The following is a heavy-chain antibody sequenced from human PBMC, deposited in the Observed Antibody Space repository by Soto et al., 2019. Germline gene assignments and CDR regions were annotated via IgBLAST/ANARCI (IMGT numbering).Heavy chain of an antibody. CDR1: GGTFSSYT. V-gene: IGHV1-69*02. J-gene: IGHJ4*02. CDR3: ARAGVHSNYDSSGSLFDY. CDR2: IIPILGIA. D-gene: IGHD3-22*01. Sequence: QVQLVQSGAEVKKPGSSVKVSCKASGGTFSSYTISWVRQAPGQGLEWMGRIIPILGIANYAQKFQGRVTITADKSISTADMELSSLRSVDTAVYYCARAGVHSNYDSSGSLFDYWGPGTLVTVSA.